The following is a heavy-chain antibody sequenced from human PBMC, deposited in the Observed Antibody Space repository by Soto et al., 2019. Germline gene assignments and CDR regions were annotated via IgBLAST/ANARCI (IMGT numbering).Heavy chain of an antibody. CDR3: ARDAHNYYDSSGSLCDY. V-gene: IGHV1-46*01. D-gene: IGHD3-22*01. J-gene: IGHJ4*02. Sequence: ASVKVSCKASGYTFTSYYMHWVRQAPGQGLAWMGIINPSGGSTSYAQHFQGRVTMTRDTSTSTVYMEPSSLRSEDTAVYYWARDAHNYYDSSGSLCDYWGQGTLGTVSS. CDR2: INPSGGST. CDR1: GYTFTSYY.